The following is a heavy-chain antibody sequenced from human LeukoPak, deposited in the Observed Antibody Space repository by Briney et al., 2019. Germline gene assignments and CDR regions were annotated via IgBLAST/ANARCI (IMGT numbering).Heavy chain of an antibody. J-gene: IGHJ4*02. CDR2: IRSKAYGCTT. CDR3: QGGLYYFDY. V-gene: IGHV3-49*04. D-gene: IGHD2-15*01. CDR1: GFTFGDYA. Sequence: GGSLRLSCTASGFTFGDYAMSWVRQAPGKGLEWVGFIRSKAYGCTTEYAASVKGRFTISRDDAKSIAYLQMNSLKTEDTAVYYCQGGLYYFDYWGQGTLVTVSS.